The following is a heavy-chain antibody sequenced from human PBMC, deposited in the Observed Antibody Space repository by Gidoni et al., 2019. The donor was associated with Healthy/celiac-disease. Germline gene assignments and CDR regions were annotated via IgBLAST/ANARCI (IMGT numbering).Heavy chain of an antibody. CDR3: ARIMTGYSSSWYFDY. Sequence: QLQLQESGPGLVKPSETLSLTCTVSGGSISSSSYYWGWILQPPGKGLEWIGSIYYSGSTYYNPSLKSRVTISVDTSKNQFSLKLSSVTAADTAVYYCARIMTGYSSSWYFDYWGQGTLVTVSS. CDR1: GGSISSSSYY. D-gene: IGHD6-13*01. CDR2: IYYSGST. V-gene: IGHV4-39*01. J-gene: IGHJ4*02.